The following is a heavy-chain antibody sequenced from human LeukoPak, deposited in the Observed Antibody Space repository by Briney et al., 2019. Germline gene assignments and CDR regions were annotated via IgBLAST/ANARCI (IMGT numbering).Heavy chain of an antibody. D-gene: IGHD3-22*01. CDR2: ISWNSGSI. V-gene: IGHV3-9*01. CDR3: AKAYYYDSSGYSSRFDY. J-gene: IGHJ4*02. CDR1: GFTFDDYA. Sequence: PGRSLRLSCAASGFTFDDYAMHWVRQAPGKGLEWVSGISWNSGSIGYADSARGRFTISRDNAKNSLYLQMNSLRAEDTALYYCAKAYYYDSSGYSSRFDYWGQGTLVTVSS.